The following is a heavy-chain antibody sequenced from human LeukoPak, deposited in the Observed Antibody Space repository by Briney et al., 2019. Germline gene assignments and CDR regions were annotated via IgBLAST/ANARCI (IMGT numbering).Heavy chain of an antibody. CDR2: INPCRSIT. Sequence: ASVKVSCKASGCTFTSYYMHWGRQGPGEGLEGMGIINPCRSITSYAQKFLRRVPMTRHTSTSTVYMQLSSLRSEDTAVYYCARGFKIAAAGTICGYWGQGTLVTVSS. CDR1: GCTFTSYY. J-gene: IGHJ4*02. CDR3: ARGFKIAAAGTICGY. D-gene: IGHD6-13*01. V-gene: IGHV1-46*01.